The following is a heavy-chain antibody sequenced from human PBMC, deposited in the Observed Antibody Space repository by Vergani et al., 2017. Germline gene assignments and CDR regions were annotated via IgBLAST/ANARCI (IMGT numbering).Heavy chain of an antibody. Sequence: QVQLQESGPGLVKPSETLSLTCTASNDSVSNTFYYWGWIRQTPGKGVEWIGSIYYSGKTYYNPSLESRGTMSVDTSKSQFSLKLSSVTAADTAVYYCTRHWGVVAADNWFDPWGQGTLVTVSS. D-gene: IGHD2-15*01. V-gene: IGHV4-39*01. CDR2: IYYSGKT. J-gene: IGHJ5*02. CDR1: NDSVSNTFYY. CDR3: TRHWGVVAADNWFDP.